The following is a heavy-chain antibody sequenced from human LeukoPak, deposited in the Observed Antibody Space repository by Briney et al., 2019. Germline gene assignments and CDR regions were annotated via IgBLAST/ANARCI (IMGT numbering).Heavy chain of an antibody. J-gene: IGHJ4*02. D-gene: IGHD6-19*01. CDR3: ARLGLGPYFFDY. CDR1: GDSISSYY. CDR2: IYYSGST. Sequence: KPSETLSLTCSVSGDSISSYYWGWIRQPPGKGLEWIGSIYYSGSTYYNPSLKSRVTISVDTSKNQFSLKLSSVTAADTAVYYCARLGLGPYFFDYWGQGTLVTVSS. V-gene: IGHV4-39*01.